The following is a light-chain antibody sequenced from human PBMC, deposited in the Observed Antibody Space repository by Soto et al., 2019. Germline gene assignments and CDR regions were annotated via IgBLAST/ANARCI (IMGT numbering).Light chain of an antibody. J-gene: IGKJ5*01. Sequence: EIVMTQSPATLSLSPGERVTLSCRASQSVSSKLAWYQHKPGQAPRLLIYDTSTRAAGIPARFTGSGSGTDFTLTISSLQSEDFAVYYCQQYNTWRSISFGQGTRLEIK. CDR2: DTS. CDR3: QQYNTWRSIS. V-gene: IGKV3-15*01. CDR1: QSVSSK.